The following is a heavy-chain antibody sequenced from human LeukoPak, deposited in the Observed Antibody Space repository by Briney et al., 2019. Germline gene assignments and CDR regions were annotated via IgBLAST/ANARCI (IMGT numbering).Heavy chain of an antibody. J-gene: IGHJ4*02. D-gene: IGHD6-19*01. CDR1: GGSISSYY. V-gene: IGHV4-59*01. CDR2: IYYSEST. CDR3: ARGRIAVAGTKNYFDY. Sequence: PSETLSLTCTVSGGSISSYYWSWIRQPPGKGLEWIGDIYYSESTNYNPSLKSRVTISVDTSKNQFSLKLSSVTAADTAVYYCARGRIAVAGTKNYFDYWGQGTLVTVSS.